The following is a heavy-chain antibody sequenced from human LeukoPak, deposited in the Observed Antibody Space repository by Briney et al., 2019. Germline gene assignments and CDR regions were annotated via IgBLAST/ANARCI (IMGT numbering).Heavy chain of an antibody. Sequence: PGGSLRLSCAASGFTFSSYGMHWVRQAPGKGLEWVAVIPYDGSNKYYADSVKGRFTISRDNSKNTLYLQMNSLRAEDTAVYYCAHTPDYGASLFDYWGQGTLVTVSS. CDR1: GFTFSSYG. CDR2: IPYDGSNK. V-gene: IGHV3-30*03. CDR3: AHTPDYGASLFDY. D-gene: IGHD4-17*01. J-gene: IGHJ4*02.